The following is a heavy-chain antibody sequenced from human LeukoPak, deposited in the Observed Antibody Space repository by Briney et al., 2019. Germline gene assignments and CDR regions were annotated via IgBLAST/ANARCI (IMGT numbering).Heavy chain of an antibody. CDR3: ARARDYYDSSGYYPFDY. J-gene: IGHJ4*02. CDR1: GGSFSGYY. CDR2: INHSGST. D-gene: IGHD3-22*01. Sequence: PSETLSLTCAVYGGSFSGYYWRWIRQPPGKGLEWIGEINHSGSTNYSPSLKSQVTISVDTSKNQFSLKLSSVTAADTAVYYCARARDYYDSSGYYPFDYWGQGTLVTVSS. V-gene: IGHV4-34*01.